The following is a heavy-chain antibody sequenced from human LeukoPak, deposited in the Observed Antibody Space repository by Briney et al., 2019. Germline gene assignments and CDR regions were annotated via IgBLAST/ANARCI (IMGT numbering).Heavy chain of an antibody. D-gene: IGHD5-12*01. J-gene: IGHJ4*02. CDR2: IFYSGTT. Sequence: PSETLSLTCTVSGGSISSTSYYWGWIRQPPGKGLEWIGSIFYSGTTYYNPSPKSRVTISVDTSKNQFSLKLSSVTAADTAVYYCARGTPDKENIVATITWYFDYWGQGTLVTVSS. CDR1: GGSISSTSYY. V-gene: IGHV4-39*07. CDR3: ARGTPDKENIVATITWYFDY.